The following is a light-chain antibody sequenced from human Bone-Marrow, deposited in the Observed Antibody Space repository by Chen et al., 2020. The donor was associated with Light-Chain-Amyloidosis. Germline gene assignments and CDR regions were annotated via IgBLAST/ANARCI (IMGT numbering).Light chain of an antibody. Sequence: EIVLTQSPGTLSLSPGERATLSCRASQSVSSSYLAWYQQKPGQAPRLLIYDASNRATGIPDRFSGSGSGTDFTLTISRLEPEDFAVYYCQHYGSSRGTVGQGTKVEIK. CDR2: DAS. J-gene: IGKJ1*01. CDR3: QHYGSSRGT. CDR1: QSVSSSY. V-gene: IGKV3-20*01.